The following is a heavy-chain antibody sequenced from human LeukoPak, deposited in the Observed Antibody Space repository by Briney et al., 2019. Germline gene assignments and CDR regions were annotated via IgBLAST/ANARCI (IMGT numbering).Heavy chain of an antibody. Sequence: PGGSLRLSCSASGFVFSDYPLHWIRQSPGKGPEWVAVISFDGSHQYYADSVKGRFTVSRDTSKNTLFLQMNSLRAEDTAVYYCARDLAADFWSGYRPDAFDIWGQGTMVTVSS. CDR2: ISFDGSHQ. J-gene: IGHJ3*02. V-gene: IGHV3-30*07. D-gene: IGHD3-3*01. CDR3: ARDLAADFWSGYRPDAFDI. CDR1: GFVFSDYP.